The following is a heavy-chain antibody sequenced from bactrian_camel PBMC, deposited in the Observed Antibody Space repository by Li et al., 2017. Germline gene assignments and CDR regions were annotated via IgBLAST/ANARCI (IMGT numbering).Heavy chain of an antibody. CDR2: ISRTSGTM. Sequence: VQLVESGGGLVQPGGSLTLSCAASGFTFSSYGMSWVRQAPGKGLEWVSSISRTSGTMRYADSVKGRFTISRDNAKNTLYLQMNALKTEDTAVYYCAPDPRGSAYWGQGTQVTVS. J-gene: IGHJ4*01. V-gene: IGHV3S42*01. CDR1: GFTFSSYG. CDR3: APDPRGSAY. D-gene: IGHD3*01.